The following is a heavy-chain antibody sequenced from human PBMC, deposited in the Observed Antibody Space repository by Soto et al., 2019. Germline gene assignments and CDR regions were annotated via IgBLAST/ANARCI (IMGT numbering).Heavy chain of an antibody. CDR2: IIPILGIA. V-gene: IGHV1-69*02. CDR1: GGTFSSYT. D-gene: IGHD3-10*01. CDR3: AGDLVRGVITVRRGYGMDV. Sequence: ASVKVSCKASGGTFSSYTISWVRQAPGQGLEWMGKIIPILGIANYAQKFQGRVTITADKSTSTAYMKLSSLRSEATAGYYRAGDLVRGVITVRRGYGMDVWGQGTTVTVSS. J-gene: IGHJ6*02.